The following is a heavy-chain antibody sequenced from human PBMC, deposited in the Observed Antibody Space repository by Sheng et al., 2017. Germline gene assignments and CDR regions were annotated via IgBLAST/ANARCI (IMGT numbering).Heavy chain of an antibody. CDR1: GFTFSSYG. CDR2: ISGSGGST. V-gene: IGHV3-23*04. CDR3: AKISQYYYDSSGYGDY. D-gene: IGHD3-22*01. J-gene: IGHJ4*02. Sequence: EVQLVESGGGLVQPGGTLRLSCAASGFTFSSYGMSWVRQAPGKGLEWVSAISGSGGSTYYADSVKGRFTISRDNSKNTLYLQMNSLRAEDTAVYYCAKISQYYYDSSGYGDYWGQGTLVTVSS.